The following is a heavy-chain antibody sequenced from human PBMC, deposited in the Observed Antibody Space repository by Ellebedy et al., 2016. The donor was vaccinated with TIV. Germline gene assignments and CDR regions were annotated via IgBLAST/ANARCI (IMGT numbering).Heavy chain of an antibody. D-gene: IGHD6-19*01. Sequence: AASVKVSCKASGYTFTGYRLDWVRQAPGQGLEWMGWIDPNSGGTHYPQKFQGRVTMTRDTSIGTAYMELNSLTSDDTAVYYCARNGVSGWSDFDYWGQGTLVTVSS. V-gene: IGHV1-2*02. CDR1: GYTFTGYR. J-gene: IGHJ4*02. CDR3: ARNGVSGWSDFDY. CDR2: IDPNSGGT.